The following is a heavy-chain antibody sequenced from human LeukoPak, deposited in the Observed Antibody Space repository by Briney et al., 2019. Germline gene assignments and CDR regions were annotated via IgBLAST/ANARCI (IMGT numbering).Heavy chain of an antibody. J-gene: IGHJ4*02. V-gene: IGHV4-59*12. Sequence: SETLSLTCTVSGGSISSYYWSWIRQPPGKGLEWIGYIYYSGSTNYNPSLKSRVTISVDTSKNQFSLKLSSVTAADTAVYYCARNRGSGSADIDYWGQGTLVTVSS. CDR3: ARNRGSGSADIDY. CDR1: GGSISSYY. D-gene: IGHD3-10*01. CDR2: IYYSGST.